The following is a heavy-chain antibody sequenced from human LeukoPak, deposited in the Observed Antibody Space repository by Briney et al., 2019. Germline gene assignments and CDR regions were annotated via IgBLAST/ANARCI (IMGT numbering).Heavy chain of an antibody. Sequence: GSLRLSCEGTGFSFGIYWMSWVRQAPGKGLEWIGRIYTSGSTNYNPSLKSRVTISVDTSKNQFSLKLNSVTAADTAVYYCASMVPTLRYFQHWGQGTLVTVSS. CDR1: GFSFGIYW. CDR2: IYTSGST. D-gene: IGHD4/OR15-4a*01. CDR3: ASMVPTLRYFQH. V-gene: IGHV4-4*07. J-gene: IGHJ1*01.